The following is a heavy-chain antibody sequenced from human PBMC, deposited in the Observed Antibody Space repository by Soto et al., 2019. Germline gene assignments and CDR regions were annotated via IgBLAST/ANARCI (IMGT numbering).Heavy chain of an antibody. V-gene: IGHV4-4*02. CDR3: ARASSGYSYGYFDY. D-gene: IGHD5-18*01. Sequence: PSETLSLTCAVSGGSISSSNWWSWVRQPPGKGLEWIGEIYHSGSTYYNPSLKSRVTISVDRSKNQFSLKLSSVTAADTAVYYCARASSGYSYGYFDYWGQGTLVTVSS. CDR2: IYHSGST. J-gene: IGHJ4*03. CDR1: GGSISSSNW.